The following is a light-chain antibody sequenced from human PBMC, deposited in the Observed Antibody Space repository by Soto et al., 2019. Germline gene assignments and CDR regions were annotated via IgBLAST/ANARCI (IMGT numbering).Light chain of an antibody. J-gene: IGKJ4*01. CDR3: HHYNNWPHT. V-gene: IGKV3-15*01. Sequence: DIGMTQSPDTLSVSPGERATLSCRASQSVARNLAWYQQRPGQDPRLLIYGASTRATGVPVRFSGSGSGTEFTLTISSLQSEDFAVYYCHHYNNWPHTFCGGTNVEIK. CDR2: GAS. CDR1: QSVARN.